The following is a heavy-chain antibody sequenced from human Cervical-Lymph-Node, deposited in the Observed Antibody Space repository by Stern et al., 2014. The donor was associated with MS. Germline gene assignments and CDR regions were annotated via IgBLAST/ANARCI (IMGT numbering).Heavy chain of an antibody. V-gene: IGHV4-39*01. D-gene: IGHD2-8*02. CDR1: GDSISSYTHY. CDR3: AKHACTGAACPFDL. CDR2: VYYSGAT. J-gene: IGHJ4*02. Sequence: QLQLQESGPGLVKPSETLSLTCAVSGDSISSYTHYWAWIRQPPGKGLEWIGSVYYSGATYYNPPPKIPAPISVDTPKNHFPLGLNSVTAADTAVYYCAKHACTGAACPFDLWGQGTLVTVSS.